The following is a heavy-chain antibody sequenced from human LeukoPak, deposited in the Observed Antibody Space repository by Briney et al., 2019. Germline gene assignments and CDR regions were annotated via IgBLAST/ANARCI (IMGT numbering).Heavy chain of an antibody. V-gene: IGHV3-49*04. D-gene: IGHD2-8*01. CDR3: TRARSVYSSHWFDP. CDR2: IRSKAYGGTT. CDR1: GFTFGDYA. Sequence: GGSLRLSCTASGFTFGDYAMSWVRQAPGKGLEWVGFIRSKAYGGTTEYAASAKGRFTISRDDSKSIAYLQMNSLKTEDTAVYYCTRARSVYSSHWFDPWGQGTLVTVSS. J-gene: IGHJ5*02.